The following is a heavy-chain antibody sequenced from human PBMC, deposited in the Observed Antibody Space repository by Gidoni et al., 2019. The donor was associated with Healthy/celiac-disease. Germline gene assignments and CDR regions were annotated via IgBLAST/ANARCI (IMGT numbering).Heavy chain of an antibody. CDR1: GYTFTGYY. CDR3: ARDQVGYNWNDADYYYYGMDV. J-gene: IGHJ6*02. CDR2: INPNSGGT. Sequence: QVQLVQSGAEVKKPGASVKVSCKASGYTFTGYYMHWVRQAPGQGLEWMGWINPNSGGTNYAQKFQGWVTMTRDTSISTAYMELSRLRSDDTAVYYCARDQVGYNWNDADYYYYGMDVWGQGTTVTVSS. V-gene: IGHV1-2*04. D-gene: IGHD1-1*01.